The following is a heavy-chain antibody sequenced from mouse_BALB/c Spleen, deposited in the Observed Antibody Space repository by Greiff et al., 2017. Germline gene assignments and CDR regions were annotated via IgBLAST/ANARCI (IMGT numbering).Heavy chain of an antibody. CDR3: ARIHYYGYDWYFDV. V-gene: IGHV14-3*02. J-gene: IGHJ1*01. CDR2: IDPANGNT. CDR1: GFNIKDTY. Sequence: DVQLQESGAELVKPGASVKLSCTASGFNIKDTYMHWVKQRPEQGLEWIGRIDPANGNTKYDPKFQGKATITADTSSNTAYLQLSSLTSEDTAVYYCARIHYYGYDWYFDVWGAGTTVTVSS. D-gene: IGHD1-2*01.